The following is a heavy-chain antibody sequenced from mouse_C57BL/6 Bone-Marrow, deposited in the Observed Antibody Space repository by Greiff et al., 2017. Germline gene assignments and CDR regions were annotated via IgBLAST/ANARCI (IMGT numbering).Heavy chain of an antibody. J-gene: IGHJ4*01. D-gene: IGHD2-3*01. CDR2: IDPSDSYT. V-gene: IGHV1-69*01. CDR3: ARGDDPEDY. CDR1: GYTFTSYW. Sequence: VQVQQPGAELVMPGASVKLSCKASGYTFTSYWMHWVKQRPGQGLEWIGEIDPSDSYTNYNQKFKGKSTLTVDKSSSTAYMQLSSLTSEDSAVWYCARGDDPEDYWGQGTAVTVSS.